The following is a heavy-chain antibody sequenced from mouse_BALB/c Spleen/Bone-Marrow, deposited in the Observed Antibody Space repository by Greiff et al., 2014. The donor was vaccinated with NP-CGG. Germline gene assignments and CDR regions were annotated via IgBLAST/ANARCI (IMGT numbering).Heavy chain of an antibody. J-gene: IGHJ2*01. V-gene: IGHV1-62-2*01. Sequence: VQLVESGAGLVKPGASVKLSCKASGYTFTEFIIHWVKQRSGQGLEWIGWFYPGSDSIKYNEKFKDKATLTADISSSTVYMEXXXLTSEDSAVYFCARHLYYFDYWGLGTTLTVSS. CDR2: FYPGSDSI. CDR3: ARHLYYFDY. CDR1: GYTFTEFI.